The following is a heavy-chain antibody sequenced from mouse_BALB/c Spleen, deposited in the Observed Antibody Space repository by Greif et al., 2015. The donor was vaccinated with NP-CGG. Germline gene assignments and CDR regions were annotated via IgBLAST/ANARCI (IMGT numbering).Heavy chain of an antibody. D-gene: IGHD2-13*01. CDR3: TTGDYFDY. Sequence: QVQLQQSGAELVKPGASVKLPCKASGYTFTSYYMYWVKQRPGQGLEWIGEINPSNGGTNFNEKFKSKATLTVDKSSSTAYMQLSSLTSEDSAVYYCTTGDYFDYWGQGTTLTVSS. CDR1: GYTFTSYY. V-gene: IGHV1S81*02. CDR2: INPSNGGT. J-gene: IGHJ2*01.